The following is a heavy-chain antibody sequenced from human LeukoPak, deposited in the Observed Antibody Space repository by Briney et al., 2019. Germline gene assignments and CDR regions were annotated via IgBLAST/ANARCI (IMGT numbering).Heavy chain of an antibody. V-gene: IGHV3-64D*06. CDR1: GFTVTNYA. Sequence: GGSLRLSCLASGFTVTNYAMHWVRQAPGKGLDYVSVLYSRGTSTYYADSVKGRFTVSRDSSKNTLFLQMSSLRVEDTAIYYCVRDSSGMDVWGRGTAVTVSS. J-gene: IGHJ6*02. CDR3: VRDSSGMDV. CDR2: LYSRGTST.